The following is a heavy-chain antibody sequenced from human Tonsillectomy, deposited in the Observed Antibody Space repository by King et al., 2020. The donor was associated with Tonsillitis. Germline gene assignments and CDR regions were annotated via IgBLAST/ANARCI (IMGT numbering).Heavy chain of an antibody. Sequence: QLQESGPGLVKPSETLSLTCTVSGGSISSYYWSWIRQPPGKGLEWIGYIYYSGSTNYNPSLKSRVTISVDTSKNQFSLKLSSVTAADTALYYCARGLRFLGYWGQGTLVTVSS. J-gene: IGHJ4*02. CDR3: ARGLRFLGY. D-gene: IGHD3-3*01. CDR2: IYYSGST. CDR1: GGSISSYY. V-gene: IGHV4-59*01.